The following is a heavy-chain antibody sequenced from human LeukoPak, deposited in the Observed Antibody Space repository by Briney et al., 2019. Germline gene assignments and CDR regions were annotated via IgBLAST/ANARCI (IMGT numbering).Heavy chain of an antibody. CDR1: GGSISSYY. V-gene: IGHV4-59*01. D-gene: IGHD2-2*01. Sequence: SETLSLTCTVSGGSISSYYWSWIRQPPGKGLEWIGYIYYSGSTNYNPSLKSRVTISVDTSKNQFSLKLSSVTAADTAVYYCARSRDCSSTSCFPYYFDYWGQGTLVTVSS. CDR3: ARSRDCSSTSCFPYYFDY. CDR2: IYYSGST. J-gene: IGHJ4*02.